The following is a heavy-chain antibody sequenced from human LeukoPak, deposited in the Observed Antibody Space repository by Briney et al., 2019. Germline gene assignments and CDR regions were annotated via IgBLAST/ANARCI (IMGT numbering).Heavy chain of an antibody. CDR2: INPDGRNK. J-gene: IGHJ4*02. D-gene: IGHD7-27*01. V-gene: IGHV3-7*01. CDR1: RFTLSDYW. CDR3: AAWGAYSPLNY. Sequence: GGGLRLSRAAPRFTLSDYWMSSGPQAPRKGRERVSHINPDGRNKYSADFVRGRFTISRDNARNSLYLQMNSLRAEDTAVYYCAAWGAYSPLNYWGRGTLVTVSS.